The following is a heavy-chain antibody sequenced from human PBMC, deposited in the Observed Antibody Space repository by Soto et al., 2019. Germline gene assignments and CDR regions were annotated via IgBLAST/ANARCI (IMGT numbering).Heavy chain of an antibody. D-gene: IGHD3-22*01. CDR2: VYYTGST. CDR3: ARGRTVRNYADDSSDYFYFFDY. V-gene: IGHV4-38-2*01. CDR1: GYSISSGYC. Sequence: SETLSLTCAVSGYSISSGYCWSWMRQSPGKELEWIGYVYYTGSTNYNPSLKSRVTISVDRSKNQFSLKLTSANAADTAVYYCARGRTVRNYADDSSDYFYFFDYWGQGTQVTVSS. J-gene: IGHJ4*02.